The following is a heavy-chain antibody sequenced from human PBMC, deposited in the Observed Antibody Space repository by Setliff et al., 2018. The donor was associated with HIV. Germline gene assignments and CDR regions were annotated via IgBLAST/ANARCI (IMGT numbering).Heavy chain of an antibody. D-gene: IGHD3-22*01. J-gene: IGHJ4*02. V-gene: IGHV1-18*01. CDR2: ISAYIGDT. Sequence: ASVKVSCKTSGYPFDSYGISWVRQAPGQGLEWMGWISAYIGDTKYAQRFQGRVTMTTDPSTPTAYMEQRSLKSEDTAVYYCARAVGGSNYFDYSGYQDFWGQGTRVTVSS. CDR3: ARAVGGSNYFDYSGYQDF. CDR1: GYPFDSYG.